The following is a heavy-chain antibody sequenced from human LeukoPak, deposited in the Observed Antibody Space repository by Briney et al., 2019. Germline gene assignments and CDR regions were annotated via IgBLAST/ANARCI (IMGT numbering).Heavy chain of an antibody. J-gene: IGHJ5*02. CDR2: ISAYNGNT. Sequence: GASVKVSCKASGGTFNSYIITWVRQAPGQGLEWMGWISAYNGNTNYAQKLQGRVTMTTDTSTSTAYMELRSLRSDDTAVYYCARVVSRTSPGVPWGQGTLVTVSS. V-gene: IGHV1-18*01. CDR1: GGTFNSYI. D-gene: IGHD1-14*01. CDR3: ARVVSRTSPGVP.